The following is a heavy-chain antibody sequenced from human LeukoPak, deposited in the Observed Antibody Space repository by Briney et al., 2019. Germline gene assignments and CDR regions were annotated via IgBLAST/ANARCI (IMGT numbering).Heavy chain of an antibody. V-gene: IGHV3-48*03. J-gene: IGHJ4*02. CDR1: GFTFSSYE. Sequence: GGSLRLSCAASGFTFSSYEMNWVRQAPGKGLEWVSYISSSGSTIYYADSVKGRFTISRDNAKNSLYLQMNSLRAEDTAVYYCARIVVRYFDYWGQGTLVTVSS. D-gene: IGHD3-22*01. CDR3: ARIVVRYFDY. CDR2: ISSSGSTI.